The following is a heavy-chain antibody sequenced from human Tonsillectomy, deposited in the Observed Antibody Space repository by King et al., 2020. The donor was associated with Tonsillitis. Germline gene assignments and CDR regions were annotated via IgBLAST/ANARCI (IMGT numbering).Heavy chain of an antibody. CDR3: ARASMGRGGNTYNWFDP. D-gene: IGHD3-10*01. CDR2: IYYSGST. V-gene: IGHV4-31*03. Sequence: QLQESGPGLVKPSQTLSLTCTVSGGSISSGGYYWSWIRQHPGKGLEWIGYIYYSGSTYYNPSLKSRVTISVDTSKNQFSLKLGSVTAADTAVYYCARASMGRGGNTYNWFDPWGQGTLVTVSS. J-gene: IGHJ5*02. CDR1: GGSISSGGYY.